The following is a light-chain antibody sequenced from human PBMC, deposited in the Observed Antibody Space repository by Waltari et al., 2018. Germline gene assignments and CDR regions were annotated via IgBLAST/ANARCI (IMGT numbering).Light chain of an antibody. CDR2: KAS. CDR3: QQYNSYSLLT. CDR1: QSISNW. Sequence: DIQMTQSPSTLSASVGDRVTITCRASQSISNWLAWYQQKPRKAPKLLIYKASTLESGVPSRFSGSGSVTEFTLTISSLQPDDFATYYCQQYNSYSLLTFGGGTKVEIK. V-gene: IGKV1-5*03. J-gene: IGKJ4*01.